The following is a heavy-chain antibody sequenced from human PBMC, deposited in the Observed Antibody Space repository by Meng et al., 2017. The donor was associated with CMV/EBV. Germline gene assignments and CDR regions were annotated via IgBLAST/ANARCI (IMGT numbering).Heavy chain of an antibody. CDR1: GFSLITIAVG. CDR2: LYWNDDK. D-gene: IGHD3-3*01. J-gene: IGHJ4*02. V-gene: IGHV2-5*01. Sequence: SGPTLVKPTQTLTLTCSFSGFSLITIAVGVGWVRQPPGKALEWLGLLYWNDDKRYNPSLKSRLTITSDSSKNHVVLIMTDMDPVDSATYYCAHSPLRFWSGATYWGQGALVTVSS. CDR3: AHSPLRFWSGATY.